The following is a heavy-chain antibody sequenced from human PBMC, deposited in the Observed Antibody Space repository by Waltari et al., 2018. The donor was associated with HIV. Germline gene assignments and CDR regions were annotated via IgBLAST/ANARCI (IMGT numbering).Heavy chain of an antibody. Sequence: QVQLVESGGGVVQPGGSLRLSCTASGFTFSNYGMYWVRHAPGKGLQWGAFIRYDGTNKYDADSGKGRFIISRDNSKNTLSLQMHSLRAEDTAVYYCAKAPHHYDSSGPVYWGQGTLVTVSS. V-gene: IGHV3-30*02. J-gene: IGHJ4*02. D-gene: IGHD3-22*01. CDR3: AKAPHHYDSSGPVY. CDR2: IRYDGTNK. CDR1: GFTFSNYG.